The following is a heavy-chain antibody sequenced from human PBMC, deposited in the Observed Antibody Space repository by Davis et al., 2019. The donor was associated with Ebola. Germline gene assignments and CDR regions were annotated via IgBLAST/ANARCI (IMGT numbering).Heavy chain of an antibody. CDR2: INQDESQK. CDR1: GFTFSSYW. CDR3: AKRATVKVAGANYYNAMDV. V-gene: IGHV3-7*03. J-gene: IGHJ6*04. Sequence: GESLKISCAASGFTFSSYWMSWVRQAPGKGLEWVADINQDESQKSYVASLKGRFTISRDNAKDSLYLQMNSLRAEDTAVFYCAKRATVKVAGANYYNAMDVWGKGTTVTVSS. D-gene: IGHD6-19*01.